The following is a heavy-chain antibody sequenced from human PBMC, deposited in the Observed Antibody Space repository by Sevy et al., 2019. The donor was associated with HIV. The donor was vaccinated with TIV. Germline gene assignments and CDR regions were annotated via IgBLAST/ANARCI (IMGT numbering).Heavy chain of an antibody. Sequence: GGALRLSCAASGFTFSSHYMSWVRQAPGKGLEWVANIKQDGSDKFYVESVKGRLTISRDNAKNSLYLQLSSLRAEDTARYFCVREALYYYDSERHYDDAFDMWGPGTMVTVSS. J-gene: IGHJ3*02. V-gene: IGHV3-7*01. D-gene: IGHD3-22*01. CDR2: IKQDGSDK. CDR1: GFTFSSHY. CDR3: VREALYYYDSERHYDDAFDM.